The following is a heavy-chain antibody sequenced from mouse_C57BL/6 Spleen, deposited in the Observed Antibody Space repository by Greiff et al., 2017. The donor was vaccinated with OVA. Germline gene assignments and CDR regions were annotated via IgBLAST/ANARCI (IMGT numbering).Heavy chain of an antibody. CDR2: ISSGGDYI. CDR1: GFTFSSYA. V-gene: IGHV5-9-1*02. CDR3: TRDQTDGYPYYYAMDY. Sequence: EVMLVESGEGLVKPGGSLKLSCAASGFTFSSYAMSWVRQTPEKRLEWVAYISSGGDYIYYADTVKGRFTISRDNARNTLYLQMSSLKSEDTAMYYCTRDQTDGYPYYYAMDYWGQGTSVTVSS. J-gene: IGHJ4*01. D-gene: IGHD2-3*01.